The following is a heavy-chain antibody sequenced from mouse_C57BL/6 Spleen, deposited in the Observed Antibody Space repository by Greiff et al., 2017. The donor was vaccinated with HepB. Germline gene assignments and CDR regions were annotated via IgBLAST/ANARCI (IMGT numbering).Heavy chain of an antibody. D-gene: IGHD2-5*01. J-gene: IGHJ3*01. Sequence: QVQLKESGPGLVAPSQSLSITCTVSGFSLTSYGVDWVRQSPGKGLEWLGVIWGVGSTNYNSALKSRLSISKDNSKSQVFLKMNSLQTDDTAMYYCAIVPRSNHHRPDFAYWGQGTLVTVSA. V-gene: IGHV2-6*01. CDR3: AIVPRSNHHRPDFAY. CDR1: GFSLTSYG. CDR2: IWGVGST.